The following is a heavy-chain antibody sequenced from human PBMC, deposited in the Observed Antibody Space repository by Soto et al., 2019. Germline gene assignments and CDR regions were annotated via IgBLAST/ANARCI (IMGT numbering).Heavy chain of an antibody. CDR2: IRNKPNGHTT. Sequence: EVQLVESGGGLVQPGGSLRLSCEGSGFTFSGHYMDWVRQAPGKGLEWLGRIRNKPNGHTTAYAASVKGRFTISRDDSKNLVHLQMKSLKSEDTALYYCSTTVITAPLFEYWGQGTLVAVSS. D-gene: IGHD2-21*02. V-gene: IGHV3-72*01. CDR1: GFTFSGHY. J-gene: IGHJ4*02. CDR3: STTVITAPLFEY.